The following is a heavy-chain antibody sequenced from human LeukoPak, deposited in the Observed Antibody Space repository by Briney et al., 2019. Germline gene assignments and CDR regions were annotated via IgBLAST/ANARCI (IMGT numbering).Heavy chain of an antibody. CDR1: GGSISSHY. CDR3: ARGSLELKPTPFDP. J-gene: IGHJ5*02. V-gene: IGHV4-59*11. CDR2: SYYSWST. D-gene: IGHD1-7*01. Sequence: SETLSLTCTVSGGSISSHYWSWIRQPPGKGLDGIGYSYYSWSTNYNPSLKSRVTISVDTSKNQFSLKLSSVTAADTAVYYCARGSLELKPTPFDPWGQGTLVTVSS.